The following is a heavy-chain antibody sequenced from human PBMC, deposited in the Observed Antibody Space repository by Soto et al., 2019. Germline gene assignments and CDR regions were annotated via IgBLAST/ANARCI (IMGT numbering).Heavy chain of an antibody. D-gene: IGHD6-13*01. CDR3: ARTMYSNRGWFDP. V-gene: IGHV3-48*03. CDR2: ITSSGSLI. J-gene: IGHJ5*02. CDR1: GFTFSSYD. Sequence: QLVESGGGLVQPGGSLRLSCAASGFTFSSYDMNWVRQAPGKGLEWVSYITSSGSLIYYADSVRGRFTVSRDNAKNSLYLQMNSLRAEDTGVYYCARTMYSNRGWFDPWGQGTLVTVSS.